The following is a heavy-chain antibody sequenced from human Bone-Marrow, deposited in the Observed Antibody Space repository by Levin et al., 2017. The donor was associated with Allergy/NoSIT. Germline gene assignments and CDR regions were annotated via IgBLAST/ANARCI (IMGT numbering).Heavy chain of an antibody. Sequence: GESLKISCAASGFIVSSTYMSWVRQAPGKGLEWVSVIYSGGRTYYADSVKGRFTISRDNSKNTLYLQMNSLRVEDTAVYYCARNLEEHTYSSRNYFYFYYMDVWGKGTTVTVSS. V-gene: IGHV3-66*02. CDR2: IYSGGRT. CDR1: GFIVSSTY. CDR3: ARNLEEHTYSSRNYFYFYYMDV. D-gene: IGHD6-13*01. J-gene: IGHJ6*03.